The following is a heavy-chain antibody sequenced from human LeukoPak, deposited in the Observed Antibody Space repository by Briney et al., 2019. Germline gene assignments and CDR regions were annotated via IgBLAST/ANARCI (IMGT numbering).Heavy chain of an antibody. V-gene: IGHV3-21*01. CDR2: ISSSSSYI. CDR1: GFTFSSYS. D-gene: IGHD1-26*01. CDR3: ARPLRGYSGSYVDY. Sequence: GGSLRLSCAASGFTFSSYSMNWVRQAPGKGLEWVSSISSSSSYIYYADSVKGRFTISRDNAKNSLYLQMNSLRAEDTAVYYCARPLRGYSGSYVDYWGQGTLVTVSS. J-gene: IGHJ4*02.